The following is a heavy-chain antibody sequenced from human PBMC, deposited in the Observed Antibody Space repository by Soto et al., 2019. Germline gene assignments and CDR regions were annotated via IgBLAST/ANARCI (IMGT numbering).Heavy chain of an antibody. D-gene: IGHD6-6*01. CDR3: ARDRAIAASGPDF. CDR1: DYTFTTYG. CDR2: ISTYNGHT. Sequence: GASVKVSCKASDYTFTTYGISWVRQAPGQGLEWMGWISTYNGHTSYAQKMQGRVTMTTDTSTSTAYMELRSLTSDDTAVYYCARDRAIAASGPDFWGQGTLVTVSS. J-gene: IGHJ4*02. V-gene: IGHV1-18*01.